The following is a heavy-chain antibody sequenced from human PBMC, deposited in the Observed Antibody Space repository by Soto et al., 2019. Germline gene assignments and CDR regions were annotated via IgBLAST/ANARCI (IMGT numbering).Heavy chain of an antibody. J-gene: IGHJ5*02. Sequence: KVSCKASGGTFSSYAISWVRQAPGQGLEWMGGIIPIFGTANYAQKFQGRVTITADESTSTAYMELSSLRSEDTAVYYCARGDFWSGDTHNWFDPWGQGPLVTVSS. CDR1: GGTFSSYA. CDR3: ARGDFWSGDTHNWFDP. V-gene: IGHV1-69*01. D-gene: IGHD3-3*01. CDR2: IIPIFGTA.